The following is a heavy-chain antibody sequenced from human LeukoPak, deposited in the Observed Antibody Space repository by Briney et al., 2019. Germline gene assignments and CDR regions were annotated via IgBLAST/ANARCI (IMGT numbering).Heavy chain of an antibody. CDR3: ARVSRWLVGDNYYYMDV. J-gene: IGHJ6*03. CDR2: ITGRSSTI. CDR1: GFSFSDYN. D-gene: IGHD6-19*01. V-gene: IGHV3-48*04. Sequence: GGSRILFCAASGFSFSDYNMNWFRQGPGEGVELVSYITGRSSTIYYADFVKGRFTISRDNAKNSLYLQMNGLRAEDTAVYYCARVSRWLVGDNYYYMDVWGKGTTVTVSS.